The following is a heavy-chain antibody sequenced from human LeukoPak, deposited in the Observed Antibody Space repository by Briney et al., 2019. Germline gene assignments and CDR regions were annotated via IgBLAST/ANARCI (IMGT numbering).Heavy chain of an antibody. V-gene: IGHV3-23*01. J-gene: IGHJ4*02. CDR2: ISGSGGTT. Sequence: GGSLRLSCAASGFTVSSNYMSWVRQAPGKGLEWVSAISGSGGTTYYADSVKGRFTISRDNSKNTLYLQMNSLRAEDTAVYYCAKDRGMFLVGYLDYWGQGTLVTVSS. CDR1: GFTVSSNY. D-gene: IGHD2-15*01. CDR3: AKDRGMFLVGYLDY.